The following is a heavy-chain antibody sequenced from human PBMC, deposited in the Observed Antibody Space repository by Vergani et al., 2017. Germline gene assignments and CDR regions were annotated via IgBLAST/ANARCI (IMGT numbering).Heavy chain of an antibody. J-gene: IGHJ4*02. CDR1: GYTFSNYG. CDR2: ISVHNGNT. CDR3: AKEAGYSYDLYFDY. D-gene: IGHD5-18*01. Sequence: QVQLVQSGAEVKKPGASVKVSCKASGYTFSNYGITWVRQAPGQGLEWMGWISVHNGNTNYAQKVQGRVTMTTDTATSTAYMELRSLRSDDTAVYYCAKEAGYSYDLYFDYWGQGTLVTVSS. V-gene: IGHV1-18*01.